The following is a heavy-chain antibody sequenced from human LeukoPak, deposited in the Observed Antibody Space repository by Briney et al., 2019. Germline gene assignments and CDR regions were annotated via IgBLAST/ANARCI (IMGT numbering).Heavy chain of an antibody. Sequence: GGSLRLSCAASGFTFSSYSMNRVRQAPGKGLEWVSYISSSSDYIYYADSVKGRFTISRDNAKNSLYLQMSSLRAEDTAVYYCARALYDFWSGYYPIFDYWGQGTLVTVSS. J-gene: IGHJ4*02. CDR3: ARALYDFWSGYYPIFDY. D-gene: IGHD3-3*01. V-gene: IGHV3-21*01. CDR2: ISSSSDYI. CDR1: GFTFSSYS.